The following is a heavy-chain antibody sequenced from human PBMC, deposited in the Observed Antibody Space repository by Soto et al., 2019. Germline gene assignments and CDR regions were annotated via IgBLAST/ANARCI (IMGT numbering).Heavy chain of an antibody. Sequence: QVQLVQSGAEVKKPGASVKLSCKASGNTFTTYSIHWVRQAPGQRVEWMGWINAGNGNTKYSQKFQGRVTIIRDTSASTVYMELSSLRSEDTAVYYCANLYYDILTGYSAFDYWGKGTLVTVSS. D-gene: IGHD3-9*01. CDR3: ANLYYDILTGYSAFDY. CDR2: INAGNGNT. J-gene: IGHJ4*02. CDR1: GNTFTTYS. V-gene: IGHV1-3*01.